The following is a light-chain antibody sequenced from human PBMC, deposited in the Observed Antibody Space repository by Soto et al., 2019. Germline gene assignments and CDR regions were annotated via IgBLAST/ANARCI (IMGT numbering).Light chain of an antibody. CDR3: QQWYSYYS. CDR2: DAS. J-gene: IGKJ2*03. CDR1: QSIGIS. Sequence: DIQMTQSPSTLSAFIGDRVTITCRASQSIGISLAWLQQKPGKAPRFLIYDASTLESGVPSRFSGRGSGTEFTLTISSLQPDDSATYYCQQWYSYYSFGQGTKLEIK. V-gene: IGKV1-5*01.